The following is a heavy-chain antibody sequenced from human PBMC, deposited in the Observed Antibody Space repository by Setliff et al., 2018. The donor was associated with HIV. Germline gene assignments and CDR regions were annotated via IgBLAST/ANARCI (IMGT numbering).Heavy chain of an antibody. J-gene: IGHJ2*01. D-gene: IGHD2-21*02. Sequence: ASVKVSCKASGGTFSSYAISWVRQAPGQGLEWMGGIIPIFGTKNYAQKFQGRVTITTDESTSTAYMELSSLRSEDTAVCYCARDHCGGDCYSLWYFDLWGRGTLVTVSS. CDR2: IIPIFGTK. CDR1: GGTFSSYA. V-gene: IGHV1-69*05. CDR3: ARDHCGGDCYSLWYFDL.